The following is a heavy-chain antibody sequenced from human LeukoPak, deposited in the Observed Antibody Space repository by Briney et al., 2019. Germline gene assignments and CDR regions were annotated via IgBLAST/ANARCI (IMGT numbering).Heavy chain of an antibody. Sequence: GGSLRLSRAASGFTFSSYDMHWVRQATGKGLEWVSAIGTAGDTYYPGSVKGRFTISRENAKNSLYLQMNSLRAGDTAVYYCARARKHGEFDYWGQGTLVTVSS. V-gene: IGHV3-13*01. J-gene: IGHJ4*02. CDR3: ARARKHGEFDY. CDR1: GFTFSSYD. CDR2: IGTAGDT.